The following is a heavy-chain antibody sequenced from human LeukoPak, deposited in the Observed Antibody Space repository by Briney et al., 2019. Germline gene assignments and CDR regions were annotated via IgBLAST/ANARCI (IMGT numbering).Heavy chain of an antibody. CDR3: ARGEWDLLFDY. CDR2: IYYSGST. CDR1: GGSISGYY. V-gene: IGHV4-59*01. J-gene: IGHJ4*02. D-gene: IGHD1-26*01. Sequence: SETLSLTCTVSGGSISGYYWSWIRQPPGKGLEWIGYIYYSGSTNYNPSLKSRVTISVDTSKNQFSLKLSSVTAADTAVYYCARGEWDLLFDYWGQGTLVTVSS.